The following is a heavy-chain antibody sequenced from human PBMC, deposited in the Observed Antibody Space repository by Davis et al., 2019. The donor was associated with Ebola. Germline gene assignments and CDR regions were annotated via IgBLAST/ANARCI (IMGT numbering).Heavy chain of an antibody. Sequence: HTGGSLRPSCPASGFTASSNYMSWARQAPGKGLEWLSLISPDGSTAGYAASVKARFAISKDNAKNTLYLRMNSLRADDTAVYYCTRDFDWYDNSWSQGTLVTVSS. CDR1: GFTASSNY. J-gene: IGHJ4*02. CDR2: ISPDGSTA. CDR3: TRDFDWYDNS. V-gene: IGHV3-74*01. D-gene: IGHD3-9*01.